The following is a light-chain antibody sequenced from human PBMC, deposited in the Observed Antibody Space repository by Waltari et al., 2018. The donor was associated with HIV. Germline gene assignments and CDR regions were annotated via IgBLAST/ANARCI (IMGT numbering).Light chain of an antibody. Sequence: EILMTQSPPSLPVTPGKPASISCRSSQSLLHSNGINYLDWYLQKQGQSPQLLIYLGSNRASGVPDRFSGGGSGTDFTLKISRVEAEDLGGVYYCMQALQTPYTFGQGTKLELK. J-gene: IGKJ2*01. CDR2: LGS. V-gene: IGKV2-28*01. CDR3: MQALQTPYT. CDR1: QSLLHSNGINY.